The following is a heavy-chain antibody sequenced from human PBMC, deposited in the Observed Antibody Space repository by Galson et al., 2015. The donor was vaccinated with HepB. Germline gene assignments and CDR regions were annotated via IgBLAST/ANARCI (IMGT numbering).Heavy chain of an antibody. CDR1: GYTFTGYY. D-gene: IGHD2-15*01. J-gene: IGHJ4*02. CDR2: INPNSGGT. CDR3: ARGGRIVVVVAATPPDY. Sequence: SVKVSCKASGYTFTGYYMHWVRQAPGQGLEWMGWINPNSGGTNYAQKFQGRVTMTRDTSISTAYMELSRLRSDDTAVYYCARGGRIVVVVAATPPDYWGQGTLVTVSS. V-gene: IGHV1-2*02.